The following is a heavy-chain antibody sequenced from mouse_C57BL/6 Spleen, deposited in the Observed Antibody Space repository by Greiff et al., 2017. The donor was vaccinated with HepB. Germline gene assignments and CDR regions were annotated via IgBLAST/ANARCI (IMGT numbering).Heavy chain of an antibody. D-gene: IGHD1-1*01. CDR2: IWRGGST. Sequence: QVQLQQSGPGLVQPSQSLSITCTVSGFSLTSYGVHWVRQSPGKGLEWLGVIWRGGSTDYNAAFMSRLSITKDNSKSQVFFKMNSLQADDTAIYYCAKERVYYGSSVGFAYWGQGTLVTVSA. J-gene: IGHJ3*01. CDR3: AKERVYYGSSVGFAY. CDR1: GFSLTSYG. V-gene: IGHV2-5*01.